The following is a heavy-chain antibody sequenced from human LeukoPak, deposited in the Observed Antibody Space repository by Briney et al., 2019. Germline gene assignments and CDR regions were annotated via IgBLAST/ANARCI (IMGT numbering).Heavy chain of an antibody. CDR2: INARGDT. D-gene: IGHD2-2*01. V-gene: IGHV4-34*01. CDR3: ARGQVPAARGYNWFDP. CDR1: CWSFQDYY. J-gene: IGHJ5*02. Sequence: PSETLSLTCAVYCWSFQDYYWNWIRQPPGKGLEWIGEINARGDTNFNPSLKSRVTISVDASKNQFSLRLTSMIAADTAVYYCARGQVPAARGYNWFDPWGQGTLVTVSS.